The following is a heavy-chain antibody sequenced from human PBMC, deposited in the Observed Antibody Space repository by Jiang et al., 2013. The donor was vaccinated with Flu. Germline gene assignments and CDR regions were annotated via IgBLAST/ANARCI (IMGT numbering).Heavy chain of an antibody. CDR2: IYTSGST. D-gene: IGHD6-19*01. Sequence: GLVKPSQTLSLTCTVSGGSISSGSYYWSWIRQPAGKGLEWIGRIYTSGSTNYNPSLKSRVTISVDTSKNQFSLKLSSVTAADTAVYYCAREKASSSGWYFAFDIWGQGTMVTVSS. J-gene: IGHJ3*02. CDR3: AREKASSSGWYFAFDI. V-gene: IGHV4-61*02. CDR1: GGSISSGSYY.